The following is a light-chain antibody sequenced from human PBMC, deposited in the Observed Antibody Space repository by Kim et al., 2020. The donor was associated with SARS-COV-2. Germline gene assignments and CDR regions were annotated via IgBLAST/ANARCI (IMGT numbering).Light chain of an antibody. CDR2: DVN. Sequence: GQSITISCAGTSSDIGYYNFVSWYQQHPGKAPKLMIYDVNNRPSGVSDRFSGSKSGNTASLTISGLQAEDEADYYCSSFTTSTTWVFGGGTKLTVL. CDR3: SSFTTSTTWV. V-gene: IGLV2-14*03. J-gene: IGLJ3*02. CDR1: SSDIGYYNF.